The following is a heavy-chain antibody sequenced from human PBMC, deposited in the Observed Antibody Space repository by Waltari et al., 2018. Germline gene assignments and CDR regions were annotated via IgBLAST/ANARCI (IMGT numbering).Heavy chain of an antibody. CDR1: GSHFDSDG. D-gene: IGHD3-22*01. Sequence: QIQLLRSGVEVNMPESLQKVSGKTAGSHFDSDGISWVRQDPGQGPEWMAWISTYNGNTDYAQKFKGRLSVNTQTSTNTAYMELRSLTSDDTAVYYCVRDRTYDSSGFLGEHWGQGTLVSVSS. J-gene: IGHJ4*02. V-gene: IGHV1-18*01. CDR3: VRDRTYDSSGFLGEH. CDR2: ISTYNGNT.